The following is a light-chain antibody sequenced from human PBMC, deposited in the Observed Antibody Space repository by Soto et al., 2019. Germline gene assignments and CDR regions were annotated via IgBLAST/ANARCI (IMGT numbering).Light chain of an antibody. V-gene: IGKV3-15*01. Sequence: EIVLTQSPGTLSVSPGERATLSCRASQSVSSKLAWYQQKPGQAPRLLFYGASTGATGIPARCSGSGSETEFTLSISRLQSEDFAVYYCQQYNNWPGTFGQGTKVEIK. J-gene: IGKJ1*01. CDR3: QQYNNWPGT. CDR2: GAS. CDR1: QSVSSK.